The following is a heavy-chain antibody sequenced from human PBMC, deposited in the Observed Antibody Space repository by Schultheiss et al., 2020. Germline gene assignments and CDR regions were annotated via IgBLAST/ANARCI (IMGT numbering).Heavy chain of an antibody. Sequence: GGSLRLSCAVSGFTFSSYGMHWVRQAPGKGLEWVAVIWYDGSNKYYADSVKGRFTISRDNSKNTLYLQMNSLKTEDTAVYYCTTSEIQLWYYYGMDVWGQGTLVTVSS. J-gene: IGHJ6*02. CDR1: GFTFSSYG. D-gene: IGHD5-18*01. CDR2: IWYDGSNK. V-gene: IGHV3-33*08. CDR3: TTSEIQLWYYYGMDV.